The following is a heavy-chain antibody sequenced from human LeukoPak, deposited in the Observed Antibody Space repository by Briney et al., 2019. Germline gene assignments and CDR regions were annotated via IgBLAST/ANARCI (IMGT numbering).Heavy chain of an antibody. CDR1: NYSISSDYY. J-gene: IGHJ4*02. D-gene: IGHD3-10*01. CDR3: ARYHGITMVRGADY. Sequence: SETLSLTCTVSNYSISSDYYWGWIRQPPGKGLEWIGSIYHSGSTYYNPSLKSRVTISVDTSKNQFSLKLSSVTAADTAVYYCARYHGITMVRGADYWSQGTLVTVSS. V-gene: IGHV4-38-2*02. CDR2: IYHSGST.